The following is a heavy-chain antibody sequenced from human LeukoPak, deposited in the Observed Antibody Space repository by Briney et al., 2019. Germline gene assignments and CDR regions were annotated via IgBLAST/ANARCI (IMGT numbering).Heavy chain of an antibody. V-gene: IGHV3-33*01. CDR2: IWYDGSNK. CDR3: ARDYDFWSGSDDYDAFDI. CDR1: GFTFSSHG. J-gene: IGHJ3*02. D-gene: IGHD3-3*01. Sequence: GRPLRLSCAASGFTFSSHGMHWVRQAPGNRLEWVAVIWYDGSNKYYADSVKGRFTISRDNSKDTLYLQMNSLRAEDTAVYYCARDYDFWSGSDDYDAFDIWGQGTMVTVSS.